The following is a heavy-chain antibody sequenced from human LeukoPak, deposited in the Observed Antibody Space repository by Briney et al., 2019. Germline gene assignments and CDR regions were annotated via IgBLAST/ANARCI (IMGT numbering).Heavy chain of an antibody. V-gene: IGHV3-9*01. CDR3: AKLGYCSGGSCYSDY. CDR2: ISWNSGSI. CDR1: GFTFDDYA. D-gene: IGHD2-15*01. J-gene: IGHJ4*02. Sequence: PGRSLRLSCAASGFTFDDYAMHWVRQAPGKGLEWVSGISWNSGSIGYADSVKGRFTISRDNAKNSLYLQMNSLRAEDTALYYCAKLGYCSGGSCYSDYWGQGTLVTVSS.